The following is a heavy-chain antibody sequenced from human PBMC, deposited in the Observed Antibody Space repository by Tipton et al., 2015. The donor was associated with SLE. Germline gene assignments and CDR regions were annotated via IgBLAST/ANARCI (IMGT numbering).Heavy chain of an antibody. D-gene: IGHD3-22*01. J-gene: IGHJ3*02. CDR2: ISTYSGNT. CDR3: ARADEYHDGSGHYLDAFDI. Sequence: QLVQSGVEVKKPGASVKVSCRTSGYTFTSLGITWVRQAPGQGLEWMGWISTYSGNTYYAQRVQDRVTMTTDTSTSTAYMELRSLRSDDTAVYYCARADEYHDGSGHYLDAFDIWGPGTMVTVSS. V-gene: IGHV1-18*01. CDR1: GYTFTSLG.